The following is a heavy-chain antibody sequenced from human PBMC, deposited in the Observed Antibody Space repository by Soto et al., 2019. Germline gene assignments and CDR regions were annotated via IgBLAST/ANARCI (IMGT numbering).Heavy chain of an antibody. D-gene: IGHD6-25*01. V-gene: IGHV3-30-3*01. CDR3: ARQGSGTYLFDY. Sequence: GGSLRLSCATSGFTFAFYSIHWVRQAPGKGPEWVAAMSSDEGKRYYADSVKGRFTLSSDNSKNTLFLQMDSLRAEDTAVYYCARQGSGTYLFDYWGQGTQVTVSS. CDR1: GFTFAFYS. J-gene: IGHJ4*02. CDR2: MSSDEGKR.